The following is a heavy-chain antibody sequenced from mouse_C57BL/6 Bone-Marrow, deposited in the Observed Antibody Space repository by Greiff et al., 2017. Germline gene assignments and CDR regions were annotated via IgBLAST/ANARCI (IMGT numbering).Heavy chain of an antibody. Sequence: VQLQQSGPGLAAPSQSLSITCTVSGFSLTSYGVSWVRQPPGKGLEWLGVIWGDGSTTYHTALISRLGISKENSKSQVFLKLNSLRADDTATYYFAKTPLLHYAMDNWGQGTTVTVSS. V-gene: IGHV2-3*01. J-gene: IGHJ4*01. CDR2: IWGDGST. CDR3: AKTPLLHYAMDN. D-gene: IGHD1-1*01. CDR1: GFSLTSYG.